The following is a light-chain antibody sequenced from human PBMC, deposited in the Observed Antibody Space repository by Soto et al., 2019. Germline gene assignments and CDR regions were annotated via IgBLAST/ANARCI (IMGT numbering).Light chain of an antibody. CDR3: QQYNNWPPWT. J-gene: IGKJ1*01. Sequence: EIVMTQSPATLSVSPGERATLSCRASQSVSSNLAWYQQRPGQAPRLLIYGASTRATGIPARFSGSGSGTEFTLIISSQQSEDFAVYYCQQYNNWPPWTFGQGTKVEIK. CDR2: GAS. CDR1: QSVSSN. V-gene: IGKV3-15*01.